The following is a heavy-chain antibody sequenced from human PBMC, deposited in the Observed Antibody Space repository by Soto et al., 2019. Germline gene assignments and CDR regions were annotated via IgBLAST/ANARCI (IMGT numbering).Heavy chain of an antibody. Sequence: QVQLVQSGAEVKKPGSSVKISCKASGGTFSSNTINWVRQAAGQGLEWMGGIIPLFGTANYAEKFQGRVTITAEKATNTEYLELSSLRSEDTAVYYCASKAACGGDCYAFDAWGQGTLVTVSS. CDR2: IIPLFGTA. J-gene: IGHJ4*02. D-gene: IGHD2-21*02. CDR3: ASKAACGGDCYAFDA. V-gene: IGHV1-69*06. CDR1: GGTFSSNT.